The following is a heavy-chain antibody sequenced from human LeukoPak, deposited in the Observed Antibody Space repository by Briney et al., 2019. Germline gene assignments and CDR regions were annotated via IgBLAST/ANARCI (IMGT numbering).Heavy chain of an antibody. CDR3: ARDTLLYCSSTSCHTFDY. J-gene: IGHJ4*02. CDR1: GGSISSYY. Sequence: PSETLSLTCTVSGGSISSYYWSWIRQPPGKGLEWIGYIYYSGSTNYNPSLKSRVTISVDTSKNQFSLKLSSVTAADTAVYYCARDTLLYCSSTSCHTFDYWGQGTLVTVSS. D-gene: IGHD2-2*01. CDR2: IYYSGST. V-gene: IGHV4-59*01.